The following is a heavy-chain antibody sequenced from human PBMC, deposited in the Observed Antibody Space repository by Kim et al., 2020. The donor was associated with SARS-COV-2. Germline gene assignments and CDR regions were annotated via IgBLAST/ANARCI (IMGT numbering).Heavy chain of an antibody. J-gene: IGHJ4*02. CDR3: AKGTGGVNSPFDY. CDR2: IGESGGDT. D-gene: IGHD3-16*01. Sequence: GGSLRLSCAASGFTFHMYAMTWVRQAPGKGLEWVSAIGESGGDTYYAGSVKGRFTISRDNSNTILYLQMNSLRAEDTAVYYCAKGTGGVNSPFDYWGQGTLATVSS. V-gene: IGHV3-23*01. CDR1: GFTFHMYA.